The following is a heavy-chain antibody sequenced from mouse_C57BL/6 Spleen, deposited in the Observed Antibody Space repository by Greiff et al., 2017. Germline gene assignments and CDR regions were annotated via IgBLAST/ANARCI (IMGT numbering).Heavy chain of an antibody. D-gene: IGHD1-1*01. CDR1: GYTFTSYW. J-gene: IGHJ2*01. V-gene: IGHV1-52*01. CDR2: IDPSDSET. Sequence: QVQLQQPGAELVRPGSSVKLSCKASGYTFTSYWMHWVKQRPLQGLEWIGNIDPSDSETHYNQKFKDKATLTVDKSSSTAYMQLSSLTSEDSAVYYCAGFVATGGSYFDYWGQGTTLTVSS. CDR3: AGFVATGGSYFDY.